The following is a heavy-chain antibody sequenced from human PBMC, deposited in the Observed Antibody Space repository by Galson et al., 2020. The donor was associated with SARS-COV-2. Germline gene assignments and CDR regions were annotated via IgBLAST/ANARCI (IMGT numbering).Heavy chain of an antibody. D-gene: IGHD3-10*01. Sequence: GGSLRLSCAASGFTFSSYSMNWVRQAPGKGLEWVSSISSSSSYIYYADSVKGRFTISRDNAKNSLYLQMNSLRAEDTAVYYCARVGVLLWFGELPDYWGQGTLVTVSS. CDR3: ARVGVLLWFGELPDY. J-gene: IGHJ4*02. CDR2: ISSSSSYI. V-gene: IGHV3-21*01. CDR1: GFTFSSYS.